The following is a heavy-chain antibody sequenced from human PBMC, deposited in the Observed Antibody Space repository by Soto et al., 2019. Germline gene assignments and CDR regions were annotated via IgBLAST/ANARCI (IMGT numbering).Heavy chain of an antibody. D-gene: IGHD5-18*01. CDR1: GGSFSGYY. J-gene: IGHJ4*02. CDR2: INHSGST. V-gene: IGHV4-34*01. CDR3: ARATRGYSYGYVLDY. Sequence: SQTLSLTCAVYGGSFSGYYWSCIRQPQGKGLEWIGEINHSGSTNYNPSLKSRVTISVDTSKNQFSLKLSSVTAADTALSYCARATRGYSYGYVLDYWGQGTSVTVSP.